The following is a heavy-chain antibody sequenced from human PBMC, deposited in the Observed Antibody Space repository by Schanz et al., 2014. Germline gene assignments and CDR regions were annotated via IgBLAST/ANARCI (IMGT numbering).Heavy chain of an antibody. D-gene: IGHD2-2*01. Sequence: QVPLQQWGAGLLKPSETLSLTCAVSGGSFSGYYWSWIRQPPDTGLEWIGEINQSGDTNYNPSLKSRVTISVDTSNNRFSPKLRSVTAADTAVYYCARLYCSTPGCYVSPNGFAKDYWGQGTLVTVSS. CDR3: ARLYCSTPGCYVSPNGFAKDY. CDR2: INQSGDT. J-gene: IGHJ4*02. V-gene: IGHV4-34*01. CDR1: GGSFSGYY.